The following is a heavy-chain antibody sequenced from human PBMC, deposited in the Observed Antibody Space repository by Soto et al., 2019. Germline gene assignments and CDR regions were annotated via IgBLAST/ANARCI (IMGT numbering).Heavy chain of an antibody. CDR1: GGSISSGGYS. CDR3: ARWWMYAPLFDP. Sequence: QLQLQESGSGLVKPSQTLSLTCAVSGGSISSGGYSWSWIRQPPGKGLEWIGYIYHSGSTYYNPSLKSRVTIPVDRSKTQFALKLSSVTAADTAVYYCARWWMYAPLFDPWGQGTLVTVSS. CDR2: IYHSGST. D-gene: IGHD2-8*01. J-gene: IGHJ5*02. V-gene: IGHV4-30-2*01.